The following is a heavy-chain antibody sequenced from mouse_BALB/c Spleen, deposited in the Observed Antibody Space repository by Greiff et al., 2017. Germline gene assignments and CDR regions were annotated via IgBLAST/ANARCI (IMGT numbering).Heavy chain of an antibody. CDR2: IWSGGST. J-gene: IGHJ1*01. Sequence: VQRVESGPGLVQPSQSLSITCTVSGFSLTSYGVHWVRQSPGKGLEWLGVIWSGGSTDYNAAFISRLSISKDNSKSQVFFKMNSLQANDTAIYYCDRTGAYWYFDVWGAGTTVTVSS. CDR1: GFSLTSYG. CDR3: DRTGAYWYFDV. D-gene: IGHD4-1*01. V-gene: IGHV2-2*02.